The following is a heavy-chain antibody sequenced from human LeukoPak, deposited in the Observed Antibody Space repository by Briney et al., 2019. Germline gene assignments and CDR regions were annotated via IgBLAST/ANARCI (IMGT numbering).Heavy chain of an antibody. CDR2: IYHSGST. D-gene: IGHD5-18*01. CDR1: GYSISSGYY. J-gene: IGHJ3*02. Sequence: SETLSLTCAVSGYSISSGYYWGWIRQPPGKGLEWIGSIYHSGSTYYNPSLKSRVTISVDTSKNQFSLKLSSVTAADTAVYYCARDTAMVSAFDIWGQGTMATVSS. CDR3: ARDTAMVSAFDI. V-gene: IGHV4-38-2*02.